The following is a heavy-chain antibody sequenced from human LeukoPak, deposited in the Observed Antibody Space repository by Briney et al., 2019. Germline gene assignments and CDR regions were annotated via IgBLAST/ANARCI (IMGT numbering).Heavy chain of an antibody. V-gene: IGHV3-21*01. D-gene: IGHD1-26*01. CDR3: ARVIVGATYYYYGMDV. CDR2: ISSSSSYI. J-gene: IGHJ6*02. CDR1: GFTFSSYS. Sequence: GGSLRLSCAASGFTFSSYSMNWVRQAPGKGLDWVSSISSSSSYIYYADSVKGRFTISRDNAKNSLYLQMNSLRAVDTAVYYCARVIVGATYYYYGMDVWGQGTTVTVSS.